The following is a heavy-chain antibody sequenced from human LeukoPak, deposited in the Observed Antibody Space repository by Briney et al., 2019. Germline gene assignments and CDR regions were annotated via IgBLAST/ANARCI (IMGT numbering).Heavy chain of an antibody. CDR2: IYYSGST. J-gene: IGHJ2*01. D-gene: IGHD4-23*01. V-gene: IGHV4-59*12. Sequence: SETLSLTCTVSGGSISSYYWSWIRQPPGKGLEWIGYIYYSGSTNYNPSLKSRVTISVDRSKNQFSLKLSSVTATDTAVYYCAREVVKPHWYFDLWGRGTLVTVSS. CDR3: AREVVKPHWYFDL. CDR1: GGSISSYY.